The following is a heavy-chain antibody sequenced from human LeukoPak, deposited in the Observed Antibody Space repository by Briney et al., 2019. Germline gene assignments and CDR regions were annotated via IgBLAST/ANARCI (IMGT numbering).Heavy chain of an antibody. Sequence: GGSLRLSCAASGFTFSNYFMHWVRQAQGKGLEWVADIASDGSHTFYVESVKGRFTISRDNSKNTLYLQMNSLRAEDTAVYFRARERQDTVIHSGAFDIWGQGTMVTVSS. D-gene: IGHD2-21*02. CDR3: ARERQDTVIHSGAFDI. CDR2: IASDGSHT. CDR1: GFTFSNYF. V-gene: IGHV3-30*04. J-gene: IGHJ3*02.